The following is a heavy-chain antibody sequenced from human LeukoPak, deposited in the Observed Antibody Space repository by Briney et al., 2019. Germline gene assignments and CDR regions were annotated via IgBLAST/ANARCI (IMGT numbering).Heavy chain of an antibody. Sequence: ESGPTLVNPTQTLTLTCTFSGFSLSTSGVGVGWIRQPPGKALEWLALIYWNDDKRYSPSLKSRLTITKDTSKNQVVLTMTNMDPVDTATYYCAHIGGSNYDFWSGYQPFGYWGQGTLVTVSS. CDR3: AHIGGSNYDFWSGYQPFGY. D-gene: IGHD3-3*01. CDR2: IYWNDDK. CDR1: GFSLSTSGVG. V-gene: IGHV2-5*01. J-gene: IGHJ4*02.